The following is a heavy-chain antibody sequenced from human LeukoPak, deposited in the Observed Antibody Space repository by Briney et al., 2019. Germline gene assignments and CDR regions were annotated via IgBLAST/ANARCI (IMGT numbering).Heavy chain of an antibody. D-gene: IGHD4-11*01. CDR2: IRSKANSYAT. Sequence: GGSLRLSCAASGFTFSGSAMHWVRQASGKGLEWVGRIRSKANSYATAYAASVKGRFTISRDDSKNTAYLQMNRLKTEDTAVYYCTRIISYDYSNSWDQDWGQGTLVTVSS. J-gene: IGHJ4*02. CDR3: TRIISYDYSNSWDQD. CDR1: GFTFSGSA. V-gene: IGHV3-73*01.